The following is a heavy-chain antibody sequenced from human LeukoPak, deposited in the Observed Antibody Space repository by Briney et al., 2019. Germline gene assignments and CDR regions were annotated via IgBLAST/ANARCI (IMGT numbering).Heavy chain of an antibody. Sequence: ASVKVSCKASGYTFTSYGINWVRQAPGQGLEWMGWISAYNGNTYYAQKLQGRVTMTTDTSTSTAYMDLRSLRSDDTAVYYCARDTTMTAMGPFDYWGQGTLVTVS. CDR1: GYTFTSYG. CDR2: ISAYNGNT. V-gene: IGHV1-18*01. J-gene: IGHJ4*02. CDR3: ARDTTMTAMGPFDY. D-gene: IGHD4-17*01.